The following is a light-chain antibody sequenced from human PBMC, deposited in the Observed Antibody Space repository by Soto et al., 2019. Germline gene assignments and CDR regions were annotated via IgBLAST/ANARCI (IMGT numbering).Light chain of an antibody. V-gene: IGLV1-36*01. CDR1: FSNIGDNP. CDR2: YDD. CDR3: AAWDDSLNGVV. J-gene: IGLJ2*01. Sequence: QSVLTQPPSVSEAPRQRVTISCSGSFSNIGDNPVNWYQQLPGKAPKLLIYYDDLKPSGVSDRFSGSKSDTSASLAISGLQSEAEADYDCAAWDDSLNGVVFGAGTKLTVL.